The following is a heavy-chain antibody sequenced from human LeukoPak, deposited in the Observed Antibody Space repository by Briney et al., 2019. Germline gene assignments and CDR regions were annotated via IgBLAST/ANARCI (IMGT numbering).Heavy chain of an antibody. CDR2: IYYSGST. D-gene: IGHD3-3*01. CDR3: ARTYYDFWSGSPGGWFDP. CDR1: GGSISSSSYY. J-gene: IGHJ5*02. Sequence: PSETLSLTCTVSGGSISSSSYYWGWLRQPPGKGLEWIGSIYYSGSTYHNPSLKSRVTISVDTSKNQFSLKLSSVTAADTAVYYCARTYYDFWSGSPGGWFDPWGQGTLVTVSS. V-gene: IGHV4-39*07.